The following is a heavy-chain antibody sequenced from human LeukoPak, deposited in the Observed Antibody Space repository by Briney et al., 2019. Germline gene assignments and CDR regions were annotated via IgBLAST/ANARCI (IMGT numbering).Heavy chain of an antibody. J-gene: IGHJ3*02. CDR1: GGSISSSSYY. CDR2: IYHSGST. D-gene: IGHD1-1*01. CDR3: ARGTGTTVRAFDI. Sequence: SETLSLTCTVSGGSISSSSYYWGWIRQPPGKGLEWIGYIYHSGSTYYNPSLKSRVTISVDRSKNQFSLKLSSVTAADTAVYYCARGTGTTVRAFDIWGQGTMVTVSS. V-gene: IGHV4-30-2*01.